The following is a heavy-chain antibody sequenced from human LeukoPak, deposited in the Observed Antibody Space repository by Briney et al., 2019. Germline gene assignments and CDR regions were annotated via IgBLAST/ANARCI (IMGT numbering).Heavy chain of an antibody. CDR2: IYHSGTT. Sequence: PSETLSLTCTVSAYSISNGFVWGWIRQPPGKGLEWIASIYHSGTTYYNPSLKSRVTMSVDTSKNQFYLRLSSVTAADTAVYSCTRLSHVAGAPKVSWFDPWGQGTLVTVSS. CDR3: TRLSHVAGAPKVSWFDP. CDR1: AYSISNGFV. D-gene: IGHD1-26*01. J-gene: IGHJ5*02. V-gene: IGHV4-38-2*02.